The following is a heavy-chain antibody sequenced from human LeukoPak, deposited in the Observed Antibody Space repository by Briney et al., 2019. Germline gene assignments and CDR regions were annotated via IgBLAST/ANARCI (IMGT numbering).Heavy chain of an antibody. J-gene: IGHJ5*02. Sequence: SETLSLTCSVAGGSISTYYWNWIRQTPGKGLEWIGHISNGNTDYNPSLTSRVTISVATSKTQFSLRLTSVTAADTAVYYCARDKAHSYGRYFDPWGQGALVIVSS. V-gene: IGHV4-59*01. D-gene: IGHD5-18*01. CDR3: ARDKAHSYGRYFDP. CDR1: GGSISTYY. CDR2: ISNGNT.